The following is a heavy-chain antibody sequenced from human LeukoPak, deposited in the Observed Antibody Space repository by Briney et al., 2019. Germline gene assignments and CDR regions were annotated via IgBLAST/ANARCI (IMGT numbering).Heavy chain of an antibody. Sequence: GGSLRLSCAASGFAFSSYGMHWVRQAPGKGLEWVAVISYDGSNKYYADSVKGRFTISRDNSKNTLYLQMNSLRAEDTAVYYCARGVVVVAPSDYFDYWGQGTLVTVSS. CDR3: ARGVVVVAPSDYFDY. D-gene: IGHD2-15*01. CDR1: GFAFSSYG. CDR2: ISYDGSNK. J-gene: IGHJ4*02. V-gene: IGHV3-30*19.